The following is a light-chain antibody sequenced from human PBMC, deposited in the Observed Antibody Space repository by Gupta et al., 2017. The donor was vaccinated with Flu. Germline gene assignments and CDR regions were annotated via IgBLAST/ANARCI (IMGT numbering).Light chain of an antibody. V-gene: IGKV1-33*01. CDR3: QQDDNLPYT. J-gene: IGKJ2*01. CDR2: DAS. CDR1: QDIKKN. Sequence: DIQLTQSPSSLSASVGDRITITCQASQDIKKNLNWFRQKAGKAPTLLIYDASKSEAGAPTRFSGSGSGTQFSLTISSLQPEDVGTYFCQQDDNLPYTFGQGTKLEI.